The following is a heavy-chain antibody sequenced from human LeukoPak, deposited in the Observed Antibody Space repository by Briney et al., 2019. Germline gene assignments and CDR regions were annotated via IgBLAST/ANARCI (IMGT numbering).Heavy chain of an antibody. V-gene: IGHV3-30*04. Sequence: GRSLRLSCAASGFTFSSYAMHWVRQAPGKGLEWVAVISYDGSNKYYADSVKGRFTISRDNSKNTLYLQMNSLRAEDTAVYYCARGRYSSGWYFLYWGQGTLVTVSS. D-gene: IGHD6-19*01. CDR2: ISYDGSNK. J-gene: IGHJ4*02. CDR3: ARGRYSSGWYFLY. CDR1: GFTFSSYA.